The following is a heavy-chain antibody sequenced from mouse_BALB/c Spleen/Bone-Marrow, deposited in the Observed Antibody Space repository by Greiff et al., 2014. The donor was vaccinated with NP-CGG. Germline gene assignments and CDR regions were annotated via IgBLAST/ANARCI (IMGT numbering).Heavy chain of an antibody. D-gene: IGHD2-4*01. Sequence: ESGPDLVKPSQSLSLTCTVTGYSITSFYSWHWIRQFPGNKLEWMGYINYSGSTNYNPSLKSRISITQDTSKNQFFLQLNSVTTEDTATYYCARSDYYDWAYWGQGTLVTVSA. CDR1: GYSITSFYS. CDR2: INYSGST. CDR3: ARSDYYDWAY. J-gene: IGHJ3*01. V-gene: IGHV3-1*02.